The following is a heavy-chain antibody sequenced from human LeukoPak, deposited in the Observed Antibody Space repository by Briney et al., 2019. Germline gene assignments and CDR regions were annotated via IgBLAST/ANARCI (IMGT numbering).Heavy chain of an antibody. D-gene: IGHD3-3*01. CDR2: ISSNGGST. V-gene: IGHV3-64*01. CDR3: ARVGRDYDFWSGYRPGPLDY. Sequence: PGGSLRLSCAASGFTFSSYAMHWVRQAPGKGLEYVSAISSNGGSTYYANSVKGRFTISRDNSKNTLYLQMGSLRAEDMAVYYCARVGRDYDFWSGYRPGPLDYWGQGTLVTVSS. J-gene: IGHJ4*02. CDR1: GFTFSSYA.